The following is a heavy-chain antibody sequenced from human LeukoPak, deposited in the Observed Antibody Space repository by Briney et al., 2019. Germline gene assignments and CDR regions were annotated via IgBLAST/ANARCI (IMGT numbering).Heavy chain of an antibody. CDR1: GYTFTDYY. CDR2: INPNSGGT. V-gene: IGHV1-2*02. Sequence: GASVKVSCKASGYTFTDYYMHWVRQAPGQGLEWMGWINPNSGGTDYAQKFQGRVTMTSDTPISTAYMDLSRLRSGDTALYYCARGTYYDSSAYSGVRLFDYWGQGTLVTVSS. J-gene: IGHJ4*02. CDR3: ARGTYYDSSAYSGVRLFDY. D-gene: IGHD3-22*01.